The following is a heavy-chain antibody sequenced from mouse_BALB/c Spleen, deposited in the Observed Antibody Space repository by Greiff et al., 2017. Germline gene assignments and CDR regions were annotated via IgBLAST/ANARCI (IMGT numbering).Heavy chain of an antibody. D-gene: IGHD2-1*01. CDR3: TRVYYGNYWFAY. V-gene: IGHV1S22*01. J-gene: IGHJ3*01. Sequence: LKQPGSELVRPGASVKLSCKASGYTFTSYWMHWVKQRPGQGLEWIGNIYPGSGSTNYDEKFKSKATLTVDTSSSTAYMQLSSLTSEDSAVYYCTRVYYGNYWFAYWGQGTLVTVSA. CDR2: IYPGSGST. CDR1: GYTFTSYW.